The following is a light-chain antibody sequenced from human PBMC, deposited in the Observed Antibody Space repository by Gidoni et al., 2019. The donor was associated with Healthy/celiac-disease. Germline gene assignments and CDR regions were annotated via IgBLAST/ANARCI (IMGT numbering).Light chain of an antibody. J-gene: IGKJ2*01. Sequence: DIQMTQSPSSLSASVGDRVTITCRASQSIISYLNWYQQKPGKAPKLLIYAASSLQSGVPSRFSGSGSGTDFTLTISSLQPEDFATYYCQQSYSTLYTFGQXTKLEIK. CDR2: AAS. CDR1: QSIISY. CDR3: QQSYSTLYT. V-gene: IGKV1-39*01.